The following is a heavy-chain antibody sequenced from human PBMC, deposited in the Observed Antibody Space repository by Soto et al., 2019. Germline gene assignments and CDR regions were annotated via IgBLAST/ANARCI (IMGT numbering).Heavy chain of an antibody. J-gene: IGHJ1*01. CDR2: INPNSGNR. V-gene: IGHV1-8*01. D-gene: IGHD1-26*01. CDR1: GYTFTSYD. CDR3: ARGRDKRWECPRCPEH. Sequence: QVQLVQSGAEVKRPGASVKVSCQASGYTFTSYDINWVRQASGQGLEWMGWINPNSGNRGYAQKFQGRVTMTRDTSISTAYMELSSLTSDDTAVSYCARGRDKRWECPRCPEHWGQGTLVTVSS.